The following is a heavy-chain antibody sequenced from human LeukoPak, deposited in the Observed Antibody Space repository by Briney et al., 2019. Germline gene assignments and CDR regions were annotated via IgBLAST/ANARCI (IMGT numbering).Heavy chain of an antibody. CDR3: ARSRRVYSGFNWFDP. CDR1: GGSISSSSYH. J-gene: IGHJ5*02. V-gene: IGHV4-39*01. D-gene: IGHD5-12*01. Sequence: SETLSLTCTVSGGSISSSSYHWGWIRQPPGKGLEWIGSIYYSGSTYYNPSLKSRVTISVDTSKNQFSLKLSSVTAADTAVYYCARSRRVYSGFNWFDPWGQGTLVTVSS. CDR2: IYYSGST.